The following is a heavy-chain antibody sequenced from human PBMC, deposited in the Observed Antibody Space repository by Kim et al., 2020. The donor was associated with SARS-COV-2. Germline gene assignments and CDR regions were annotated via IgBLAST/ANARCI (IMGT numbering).Heavy chain of an antibody. J-gene: IGHJ3*02. CDR2: IYTSGST. D-gene: IGHD4-17*01. V-gene: IGHV4-4*07. CDR3: ARGGPFDYGDHTPGDAFDI. Sequence: SETLSLTCTVSGGSISSYYWSWIRQPAGKGLEWIGRIYTSGSTNYNPSLKSRVTMSVDTSKNQFSLKLSSVTAADTAVYYCARGGPFDYGDHTPGDAFDIWGQGTMVTVSS. CDR1: GGSISSYY.